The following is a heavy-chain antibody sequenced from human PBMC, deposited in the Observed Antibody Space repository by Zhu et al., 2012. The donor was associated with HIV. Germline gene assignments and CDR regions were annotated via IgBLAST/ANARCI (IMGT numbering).Heavy chain of an antibody. V-gene: IGHV4-38-2*02. CDR2: IYHSGST. D-gene: IGHD3-9*01. CDR3: ARGLRYFDWLLPLYFDY. CDR1: GYSISSGYY. Sequence: QVQLQESGPGLVKPSETPSLTCTVSGYSISSGYYWGWIRQPPGKGLEWIGSIYHSGSTYYNPSLKSRVTISVDTSKNQFSLKLSSVTAADTAVYYCARGLRYFDWLLPLYFDYVGPGNPGHRLL. J-gene: IGHJ4*02.